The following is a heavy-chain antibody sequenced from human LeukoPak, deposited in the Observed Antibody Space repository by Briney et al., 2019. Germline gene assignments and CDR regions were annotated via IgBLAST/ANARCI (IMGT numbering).Heavy chain of an antibody. CDR1: GFTFSSYA. CDR3: ATLYGGSTDY. CDR2: IKPDGSSM. D-gene: IGHD5-12*01. V-gene: IGHV3-74*01. J-gene: IGHJ4*02. Sequence: GGSLRLSCAVSGFTFSSYAMSWVRQAPGKVLVWVSRIKPDGSSMSYADSVQGRFTISRDNGKNTLYLQMNSLRAEDTAVYYCATLYGGSTDYWGQGTLVTVSS.